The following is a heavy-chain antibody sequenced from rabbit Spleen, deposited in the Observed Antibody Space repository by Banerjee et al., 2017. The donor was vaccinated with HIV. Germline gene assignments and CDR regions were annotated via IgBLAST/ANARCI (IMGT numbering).Heavy chain of an antibody. CDR2: IDTGSSGFT. CDR3: ARDTSSSFSSYGMAL. V-gene: IGHV1S40*01. CDR1: GVSLSGNSD. D-gene: IGHD1-1*01. Sequence: QQLEESGGGLVKPGASLTLTCTASGVSLSGNSDMCWVRQAPGKGLEWIACIDTGSSGFTYFATWAKGRFTCSKTSSTTVTLQMTRLTAADTATYFCARDTSSSFSSYGMALWGPGTLVTVS. J-gene: IGHJ6*01.